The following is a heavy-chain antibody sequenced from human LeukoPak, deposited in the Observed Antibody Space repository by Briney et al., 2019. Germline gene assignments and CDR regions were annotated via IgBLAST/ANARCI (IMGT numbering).Heavy chain of an antibody. CDR2: ISYDGGKK. J-gene: IGHJ4*02. D-gene: IGHD5-12*01. CDR3: AKEGIVAGRPES. V-gene: IGHV3-30*18. CDR1: GFTLSNYG. Sequence: GRSLRLSCAASGFTLSNYGMHWVRQAPGNGLEWEAVISYDGGKKYNADSVKGRFTISRDNSKNTLYLQMNSLRAEDTAVYYCAKEGIVAGRPESWGQGTLVTVSS.